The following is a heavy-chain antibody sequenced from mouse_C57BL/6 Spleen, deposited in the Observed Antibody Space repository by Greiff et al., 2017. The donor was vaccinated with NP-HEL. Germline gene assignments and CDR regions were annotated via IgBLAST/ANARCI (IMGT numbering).Heavy chain of an antibody. CDR3: AREGVYYGNYQAWFAY. CDR2: INPSTGGT. CDR1: GYSFTGYY. Sequence: EVQLMESGPELVKPGASVKISCKASGYSFTGYYMNWVKQSPEKSLEWIGEINPSTGGTTYNQKFKAKATLTVDKSSSTAYMQLKSLTSEDSAVYYCAREGVYYGNYQAWFAYWGQGTLVTVSA. V-gene: IGHV1-42*01. D-gene: IGHD2-1*01. J-gene: IGHJ3*01.